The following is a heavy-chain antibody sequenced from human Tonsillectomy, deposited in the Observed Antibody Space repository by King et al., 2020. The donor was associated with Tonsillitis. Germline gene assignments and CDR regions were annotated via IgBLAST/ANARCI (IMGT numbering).Heavy chain of an antibody. CDR1: GFSLSTLGVG. CDR2: IYWDDDK. J-gene: IGHJ6*02. V-gene: IGHV2-5*02. D-gene: IGHD2-2*01. Sequence: ITLKESGPTLVKPTQTLTLTCTFSGFSLSTLGVGVGWIRQPPGKALEWLALIYWDDDKRYSPSLKSRLTITKDTPKNQVVLTTTNMDPVDTATYYCARLYGSCTSGPPLYCYSYYGMDVWGRGTTVTVSS. CDR3: ARLYGSCTSGPPLYCYSYYGMDV.